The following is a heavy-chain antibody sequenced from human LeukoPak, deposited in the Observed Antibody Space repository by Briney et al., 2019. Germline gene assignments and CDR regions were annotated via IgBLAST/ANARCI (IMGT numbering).Heavy chain of an antibody. Sequence: PSETLSLTFTVSGGSISSYYWSWIWQPPGKGLEWIGYIYYSGSTNYNPSLKSRVTISVDTSKNQFSLKLSSVTAADTAVYYCGLLNPYYYYMDVWGKGTTVTVSS. J-gene: IGHJ6*03. CDR1: GGSISSYY. CDR2: IYYSGST. CDR3: GLLNPYYYYMDV. V-gene: IGHV4-59*01.